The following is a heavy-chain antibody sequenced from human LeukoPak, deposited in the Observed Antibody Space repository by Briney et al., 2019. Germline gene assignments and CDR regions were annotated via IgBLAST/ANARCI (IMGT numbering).Heavy chain of an antibody. CDR1: GFTFSGSA. CDR2: IRSKAYTYAT. D-gene: IGHD2-8*01. V-gene: IGHV3-73*01. J-gene: IGHJ4*02. Sequence: GGSLKLSCAASGFTFSGSAMHWVRQASGKRLEWVGRIRSKAYTYATGYTASLKGRFTISRDDSKDTAYLQMNSLKTEDTAVYYCTTMSYCTNGVCYAYWGQGTLVTVSS. CDR3: TTMSYCTNGVCYAY.